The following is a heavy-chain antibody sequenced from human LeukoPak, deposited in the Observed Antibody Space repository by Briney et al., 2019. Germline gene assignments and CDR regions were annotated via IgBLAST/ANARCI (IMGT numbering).Heavy chain of an antibody. J-gene: IGHJ4*02. CDR2: LSGGGDSR. D-gene: IGHD3-10*01. V-gene: IGHV3-23*01. CDR1: GFAFSNYA. CDR3: AKAVRSMVTGGGYFDS. Sequence: GGSLRLSCAASGFAFSNYAMSWGGQTRGKGGEGGSCLSGGGDSRYYADSVMGRFTISRDNSKNTLYLQMTSLRAEDTAVYYCAKAVRSMVTGGGYFDSWGQGTLVTVSS.